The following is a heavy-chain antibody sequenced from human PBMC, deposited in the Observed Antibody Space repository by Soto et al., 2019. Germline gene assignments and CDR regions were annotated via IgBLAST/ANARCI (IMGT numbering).Heavy chain of an antibody. CDR3: TRSYGDYVSDFDY. CDR1: GFTFSSHA. V-gene: IGHV3-23*01. CDR2: IGGSRGNT. D-gene: IGHD4-17*01. J-gene: IGHJ4*02. Sequence: PGGSLRLSCAASGFTFSSHAMSWVRQAPGKGLEWVSAIGGSRGNTYYAGSVKGRFTISRDNSKNTLYLQMNSLRAEDTAVYYCTRSYGDYVSDFDYWGQGTLVTVS.